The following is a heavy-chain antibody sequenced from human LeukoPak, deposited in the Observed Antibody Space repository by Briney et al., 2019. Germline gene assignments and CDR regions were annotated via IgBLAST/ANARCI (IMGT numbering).Heavy chain of an antibody. CDR1: GGSISSYY. CDR2: IHYIGST. CDR3: ARDREMATKIGSAFDI. Sequence: PSETLSLTCTVSGGSISSYYWSWVRQPPGEGLEWIGYIHYIGSTNYNPSLKSRVTMSVDTSKNQFSLKLSSVTAADTGVYYCARDREMATKIGSAFDIWGQGTMVTVSS. V-gene: IGHV4-59*01. J-gene: IGHJ3*02. D-gene: IGHD5-24*01.